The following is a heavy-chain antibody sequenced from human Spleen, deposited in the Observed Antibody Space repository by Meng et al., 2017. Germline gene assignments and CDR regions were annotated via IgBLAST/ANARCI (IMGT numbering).Heavy chain of an antibody. J-gene: IGHJ4*02. CDR3: TRDSLEQWLVHRLFDY. D-gene: IGHD6-19*01. Sequence: GESLKISCTSSGFIFPDYAISWFRQAPGKGLEWVGFIRTKGYGGTTEYAASVKGRFTISRDDSKGIAYLQMNSLKTEDTAVYFCTRDSLEQWLVHRLFDYWGQGTPVTVSS. V-gene: IGHV3-49*03. CDR1: GFIFPDYA. CDR2: IRTKGYGGTT.